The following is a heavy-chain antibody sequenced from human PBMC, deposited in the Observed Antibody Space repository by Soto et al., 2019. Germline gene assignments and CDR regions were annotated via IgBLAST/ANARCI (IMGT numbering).Heavy chain of an antibody. V-gene: IGHV3-21*01. Sequence: GGSLRLSCAASGFTFSSYSMNWVRQAPGKGLEWVSSISSSSSYIYYADSVKGRFTISRDNAKNSLYLQMNSLRAEDTTVYYCARSRSTMVRGVIGYWGQGTLVTVSS. CDR3: ARSRSTMVRGVIGY. D-gene: IGHD3-10*01. CDR1: GFTFSSYS. CDR2: ISSSSSYI. J-gene: IGHJ4*02.